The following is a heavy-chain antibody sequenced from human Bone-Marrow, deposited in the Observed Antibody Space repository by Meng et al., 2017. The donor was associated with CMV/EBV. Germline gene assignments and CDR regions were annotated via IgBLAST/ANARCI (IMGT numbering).Heavy chain of an antibody. V-gene: IGHV1-46*01. CDR1: GYTFTRYY. J-gene: IGHJ5*02. CDR2: INPSGGST. Sequence: ASVKVSCKASGYTFTRYYMHWVRQAPGQGLEWMGIINPSGGSTSYAQKFQGRVTMTRDTSTNTVYMELSSLRFEDTAVYYCAREEVGSWFDPWGQGTLVTGSS. CDR3: AREEVGSWFDP.